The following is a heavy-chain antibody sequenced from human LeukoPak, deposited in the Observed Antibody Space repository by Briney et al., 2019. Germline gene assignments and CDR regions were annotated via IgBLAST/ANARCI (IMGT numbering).Heavy chain of an antibody. V-gene: IGHV1-69*13. Sequence: SVKVSCKASGGTFSSYAISWVRQAPGQGLEWMGGIIPIFGTANYAQKFQGRVTITADESTGTAYMELSSLRSEDTAVYYCARAGTRRGDGMDVWGKGTTVTVSS. CDR3: ARAGTRRGDGMDV. CDR1: GGTFSSYA. D-gene: IGHD6-13*01. CDR2: IIPIFGTA. J-gene: IGHJ6*04.